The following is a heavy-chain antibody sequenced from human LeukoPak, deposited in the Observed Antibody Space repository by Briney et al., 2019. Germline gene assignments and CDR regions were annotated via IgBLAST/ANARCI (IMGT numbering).Heavy chain of an antibody. CDR1: GGSISSYY. CDR2: IYYSGST. Sequence: SETLSLTCTVSGGSISSYYWSWIRRPPGKGLEWIGYIYYSGSTNYNPSLKSRVTISVDTSKNQFSLKLSSVTAADTAVYYCASPRGSSSLDAFDIWGQGTMVTVSS. D-gene: IGHD6-13*01. CDR3: ASPRGSSSLDAFDI. J-gene: IGHJ3*02. V-gene: IGHV4-59*08.